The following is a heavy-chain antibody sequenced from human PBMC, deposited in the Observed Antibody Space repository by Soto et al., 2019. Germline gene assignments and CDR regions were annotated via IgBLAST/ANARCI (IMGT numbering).Heavy chain of an antibody. J-gene: IGHJ4*02. V-gene: IGHV3-30-3*01. D-gene: IGHD3-22*01. Sequence: GGSLRLSCAASGFTFSSYAMHWVRQAPGKGLEWVAVISYDGSNKYYADSVKGRFTISRDNSKNTLYLQMNSLRAEDPAVYYCARASDAVVTVYCVSDLWGEATLVTVSS. CDR3: ARASDAVVTVYCVSDL. CDR1: GFTFSSYA. CDR2: ISYDGSNK.